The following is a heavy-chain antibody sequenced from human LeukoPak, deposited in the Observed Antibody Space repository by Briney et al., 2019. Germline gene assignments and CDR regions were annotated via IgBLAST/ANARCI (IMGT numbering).Heavy chain of an antibody. D-gene: IGHD1-26*01. CDR3: ARLSIVGAPSRPRTFDY. Sequence: SETLSLTCSVSIGSISSSKWWSWVRQSPVKGMEWIGEIYLYGTTNYNPSFTSRVTMSVDRSRNQFSLKLTSVTAADTAVYYCARLSIVGAPSRPRTFDYWGQGTLVTVSS. J-gene: IGHJ4*02. V-gene: IGHV4-4*02. CDR2: IYLYGTT. CDR1: IGSISSSKW.